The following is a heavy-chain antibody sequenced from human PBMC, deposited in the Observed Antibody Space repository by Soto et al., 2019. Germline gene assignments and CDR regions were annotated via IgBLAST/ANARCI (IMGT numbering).Heavy chain of an antibody. J-gene: IGHJ6*02. V-gene: IGHV3-30-3*01. CDR1: GFTFSSYA. CDR3: ARDHYYGSGSYYFYGMDV. D-gene: IGHD3-10*01. CDR2: ISYDGSNK. Sequence: QVQLVESGGGVVQPGRSLRLSCAASGFTFSSYAIHWVRQAPGKGLEWVAVISYDGSNKYYADSVKGRFTISRDNSKNTLYLQMNSLRAEDTAVYYCARDHYYGSGSYYFYGMDVWGQGTTVTVSS.